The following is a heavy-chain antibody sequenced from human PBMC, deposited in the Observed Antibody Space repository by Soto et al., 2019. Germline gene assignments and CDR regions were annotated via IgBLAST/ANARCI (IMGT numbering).Heavy chain of an antibody. V-gene: IGHV3-9*01. Sequence: EVQLVESGGGLVQPGRSLRLSCAASGFTFDDYAMHWVRRVPGKGLEWVSSSRWNSNIIGYADSVKGRFTISRDNAKNSLYLQMNSLRPEDTALYYCAKGGPDGFCSGGRCYFDYWGQGTLVTVSS. J-gene: IGHJ4*02. D-gene: IGHD2-15*01. CDR3: AKGGPDGFCSGGRCYFDY. CDR2: SRWNSNII. CDR1: GFTFDDYA.